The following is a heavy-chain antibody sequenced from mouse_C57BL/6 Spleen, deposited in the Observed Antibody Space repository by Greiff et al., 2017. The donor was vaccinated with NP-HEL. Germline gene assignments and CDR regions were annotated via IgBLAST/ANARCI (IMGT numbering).Heavy chain of an antibody. CDR3: ADCDGGY. J-gene: IGHJ2*01. Sequence: EVQRVESGGGLVKPGGSLKLSCAASGFTFSDYGMHWVRQAPEKGLEWVAYISSGSSTIYYADTVKGRFTISRDNAKNNLFLKMTSLRSEDTAMYYCADCDGGYWGQGTTLTVSS. CDR1: GFTFSDYG. CDR2: ISSGSSTI. V-gene: IGHV5-17*01.